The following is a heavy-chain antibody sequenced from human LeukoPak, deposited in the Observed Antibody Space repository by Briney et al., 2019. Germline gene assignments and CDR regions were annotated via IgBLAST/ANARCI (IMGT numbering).Heavy chain of an antibody. CDR1: GFTFSSYA. CDR3: ARGSRVPAVPPSTKDYYGMDV. CDR2: ISSNGGST. D-gene: IGHD2-2*01. J-gene: IGHJ6*02. Sequence: HSGGSLRLSCAASGFTFSSYAMHWVRQAPGKGLEYVSAISSNGGSTYYANSVKGRFTISRDNSKNTLYLQMGSLRAEDMAVYYCARGSRVPAVPPSTKDYYGMDVWGQGTTVTVSS. V-gene: IGHV3-64*01.